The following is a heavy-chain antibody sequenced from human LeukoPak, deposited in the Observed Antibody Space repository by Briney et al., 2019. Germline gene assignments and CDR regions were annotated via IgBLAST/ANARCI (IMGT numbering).Heavy chain of an antibody. Sequence: GGSLRLSCAASGFTFSSYWMHWVRQAPGKGLVWVSRINSDGSNTSYADSVKGRFTISRDNAKNTLYLQMNSLRAEDTAVYYCAREVGSDNWNYVGAFDIWGQGTMVTVSS. D-gene: IGHD1-7*01. CDR1: GFTFSSYW. V-gene: IGHV3-74*01. CDR3: AREVGSDNWNYVGAFDI. J-gene: IGHJ3*02. CDR2: INSDGSNT.